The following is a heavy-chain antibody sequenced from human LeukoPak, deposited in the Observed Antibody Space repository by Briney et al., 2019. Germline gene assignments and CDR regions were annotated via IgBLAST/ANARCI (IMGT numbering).Heavy chain of an antibody. CDR2: LSDTGGKT. CDR1: GFVFSSYA. Sequence: PGGSLRLSCAASGFVFSSYAMSWVRKAPGKGLEWVSTLSDTGGKTYYADSVKGRFTISRDNSKNTLYLQMNSLRAEDTAVYYCAKDLAYGGNSPFDYWGQGTLVTVSS. J-gene: IGHJ4*02. CDR3: AKDLAYGGNSPFDY. D-gene: IGHD4-23*01. V-gene: IGHV3-23*01.